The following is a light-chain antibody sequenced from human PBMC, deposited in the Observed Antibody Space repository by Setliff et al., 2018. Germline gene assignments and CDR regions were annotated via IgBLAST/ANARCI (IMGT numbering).Light chain of an antibody. V-gene: IGKV1-39*01. J-gene: IGKJ4*01. CDR1: QSISNY. CDR3: QQSYSTPLT. Sequence: DIQMTQSPSSLSASVGDRVTVTCRASQSISNYLNWYQQKPGKAPKLQIYAASSLQSGVPSRFSGSGSGTDFTLTIRSLQPEDFATYFCQQSYSTPLTVGGGTKVDIK. CDR2: AAS.